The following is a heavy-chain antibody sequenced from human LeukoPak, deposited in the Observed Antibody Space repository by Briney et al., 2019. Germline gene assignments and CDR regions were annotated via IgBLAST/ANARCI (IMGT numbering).Heavy chain of an antibody. CDR1: GGSISSSSYY. V-gene: IGHV4-61*05. J-gene: IGHJ5*02. Sequence: SETLSLTCTVSGGSISSSSYYWGWIRQPPGKGLEGIGYIYYSGSTNYNPSLKSRVTISVDTSKNQFSLKLSSVTAADTAVYYCARSRTNWGREYNWFDPWGQGTLVTVSS. D-gene: IGHD7-27*01. CDR3: ARSRTNWGREYNWFDP. CDR2: IYYSGST.